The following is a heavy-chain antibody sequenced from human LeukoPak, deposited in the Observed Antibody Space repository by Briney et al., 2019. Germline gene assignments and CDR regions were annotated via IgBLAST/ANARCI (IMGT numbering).Heavy chain of an antibody. Sequence: PSETLSLTCSVSGDSVSRSDSYCDWIRQPPGKGLEWIGTIYYSGRTYYSPSLKSRVTMSVDPSNNPFSLILRSVTAADTALYYCARRRYYDGSGYLEWGQGTLLSVSS. V-gene: IGHV4-39*01. CDR3: ARRRYYDGSGYLE. J-gene: IGHJ1*01. CDR2: IYYSGRT. CDR1: GDSVSRSDSY. D-gene: IGHD3-22*01.